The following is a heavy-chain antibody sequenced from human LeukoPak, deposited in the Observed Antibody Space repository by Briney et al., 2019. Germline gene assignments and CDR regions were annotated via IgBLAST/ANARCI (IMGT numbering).Heavy chain of an antibody. CDR1: GYSFTSYD. J-gene: IGHJ4*02. CDR3: ASALKRGSAGTLIDY. D-gene: IGHD6-13*01. V-gene: IGHV1-8*01. CDR2: MNPNSGNT. Sequence: GESLKISCKASGYSFTSYDINWVRQATGQGLEWMGWMNPNSGNTGYAQKFQDRVTMTRNTSISTAYMELSSLESEDTAVYYCASALKRGSAGTLIDYWGQGTLVTVSS.